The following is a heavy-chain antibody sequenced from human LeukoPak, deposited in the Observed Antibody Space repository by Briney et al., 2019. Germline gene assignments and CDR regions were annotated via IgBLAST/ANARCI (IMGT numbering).Heavy chain of an antibody. CDR1: GFTFSSYA. V-gene: IGHV3-23*01. CDR3: ARGEMIGGVMGY. CDR2: ISGSGGST. Sequence: GGSLRLSCAASGFTFSSYAMSWVRQAPGKGLEWVSAISGSGGSTYYADSVKGRFTISRDNSKNTLYLQMNSLRADDTAVYYCARGEMIGGVMGYWGQGTLVTVSS. D-gene: IGHD3-16*01. J-gene: IGHJ4*02.